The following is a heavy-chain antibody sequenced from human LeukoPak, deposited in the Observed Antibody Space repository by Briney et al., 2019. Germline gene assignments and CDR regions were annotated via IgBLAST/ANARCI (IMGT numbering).Heavy chain of an antibody. J-gene: IGHJ4*02. CDR2: IKQDGSEK. CDR3: ARDSFGY. V-gene: IGHV3-7*01. Sequence: GGSLRLSCVASGFTFSTYWMSWVRQAPPKGLGWVTNIKQDGSEKYRAHSVKGRFSISRDNAKNSLYLQMNSLRAEDTAVYYCARDSFGYWGQGTLVTVSS. CDR1: GFTFSTYW. D-gene: IGHD3-16*01.